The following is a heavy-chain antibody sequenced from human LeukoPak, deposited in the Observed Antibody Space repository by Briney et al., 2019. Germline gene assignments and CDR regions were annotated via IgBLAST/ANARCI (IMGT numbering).Heavy chain of an antibody. Sequence: SETLSLTCAVSGGSISSGGYYWSWIRQHPGKGLEWIGYIYYSGSTYYNPSLKSRVTISVDTSKNQFSLKLSSVTAADTAVYYCARDLGYDSSGYFPWFDPWGQGTLVTVSS. J-gene: IGHJ5*02. D-gene: IGHD3-22*01. CDR1: GGSISSGGYY. CDR3: ARDLGYDSSGYFPWFDP. CDR2: IYYSGST. V-gene: IGHV4-31*11.